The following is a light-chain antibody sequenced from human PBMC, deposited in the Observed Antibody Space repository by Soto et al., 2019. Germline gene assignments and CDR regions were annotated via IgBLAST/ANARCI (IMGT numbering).Light chain of an antibody. J-gene: IGKJ2*01. CDR1: QSVSSSY. V-gene: IGKV3-20*01. CDR2: GAS. CDR3: QQYGNSPPNT. Sequence: EIVLTPSPGTLSLSPGERATLSCRASQSVSSSYLAWYQQKPGQAPRLLIYGASSRATGIPDRFRGSGSGTDFTLTISRLEPEDFAVYFCQQYGNSPPNTFGQGTKVDNK.